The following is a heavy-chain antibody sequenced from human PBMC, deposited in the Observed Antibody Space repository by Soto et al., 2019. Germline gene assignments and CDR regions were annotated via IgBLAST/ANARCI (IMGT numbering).Heavy chain of an antibody. D-gene: IGHD3-22*01. CDR1: GGTFSSYA. Sequence: ASVKVSCKASGGTFSSYAICWVRQAPGQGLEWMGGIIPISGTANCAQKFQGRVTITAEESTSTAYMELSSLRSEDAAVYYCARDGWGYYDSSGYSYFGYWG. CDR2: IIPISGTA. V-gene: IGHV1-69*13. CDR3: ARDGWGYYDSSGYSYFGY. J-gene: IGHJ4*03.